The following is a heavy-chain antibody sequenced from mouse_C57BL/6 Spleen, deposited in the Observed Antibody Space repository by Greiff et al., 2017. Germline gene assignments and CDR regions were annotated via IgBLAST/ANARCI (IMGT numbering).Heavy chain of an antibody. V-gene: IGHV2-5*01. CDR1: GFSLTSYG. J-gene: IGHJ2*01. Sequence: QVQLQQSGPGLVQPSQSLSITCTVSGFSLTSYGVHWVRQSPGKGLEWLGVIWRGGSTDYNAAFMSRLSITKDNSKSQVFFKMNSLQADDTAKYSCDKSGGPGYYFDYWGQGTTLTVSS. CDR2: IWRGGST. CDR3: DKSGGPGYYFDY.